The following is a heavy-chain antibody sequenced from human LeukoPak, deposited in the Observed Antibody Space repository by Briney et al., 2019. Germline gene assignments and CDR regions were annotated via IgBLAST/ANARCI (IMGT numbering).Heavy chain of an antibody. Sequence: SETLSLTCTVSGYSISSGYYWGWIRQPPGKGLEWIGNIYPTGSTYYNPSLKSRVTISVDTSKNQFSLKLSSVTAADTAVYYCARRGMVRGVIYYYYYMDVWGKGTTVTISS. CDR3: ARRGMVRGVIYYYYYMDV. J-gene: IGHJ6*03. D-gene: IGHD3-10*01. CDR2: IYPTGST. CDR1: GYSISSGYY. V-gene: IGHV4-38-2*02.